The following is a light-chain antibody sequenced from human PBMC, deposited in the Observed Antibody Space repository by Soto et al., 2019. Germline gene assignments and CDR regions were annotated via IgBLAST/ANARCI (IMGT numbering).Light chain of an antibody. CDR2: WAS. CDR3: QQYYSTSTWT. Sequence: DIVMTQSPDSLAVSLGERATINCKSSQSVLYSSNNKNYLAWYQQKPGQPPKLLIYWASTRESGVPDRFSGSGSGTDFTLTISSLLAEDVAVYYCQQYYSTSTWTFGQGTKVEIK. CDR1: QSVLYSSNNKNY. V-gene: IGKV4-1*01. J-gene: IGKJ1*01.